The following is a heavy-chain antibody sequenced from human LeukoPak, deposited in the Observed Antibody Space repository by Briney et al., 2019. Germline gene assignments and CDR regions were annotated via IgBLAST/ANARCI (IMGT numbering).Heavy chain of an antibody. J-gene: IGHJ4*02. CDR2: ISSNGGST. Sequence: PGGSLRLSCAASGFTFSSYAMRWVRQAPGKGLEYVSGISSNGGSTNYEDSVKGRFTISRDNSKNTLYLQMSSLRTEDTAVYYCVGGHSSSSNYFDYWGQGSLVTVSS. D-gene: IGHD6-6*01. CDR3: VGGHSSSSNYFDY. V-gene: IGHV3-64D*09. CDR1: GFTFSSYA.